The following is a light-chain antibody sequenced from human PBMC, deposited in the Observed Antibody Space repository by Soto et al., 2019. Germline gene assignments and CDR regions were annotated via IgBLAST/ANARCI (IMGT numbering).Light chain of an antibody. CDR3: QPSYRTPYT. CDR1: QTISTY. J-gene: IGKJ2*01. V-gene: IGKV1-39*01. CDR2: AAS. Sequence: DIQMTQSPSPLSASVGDRVTITCRANQTISTYLNWYQQKPGKAPQLLIYAASRLQSGVPSRFSGGGSGTDFTLTINSLQPEDFATYFCQPSYRTPYTFGQGTKVEI.